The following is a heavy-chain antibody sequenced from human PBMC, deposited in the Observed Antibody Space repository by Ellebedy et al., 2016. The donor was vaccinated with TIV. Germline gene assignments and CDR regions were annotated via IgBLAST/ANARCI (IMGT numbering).Heavy chain of an antibody. CDR3: ARDPVGVGPAFDI. V-gene: IGHV3-23*01. D-gene: IGHD4-23*01. J-gene: IGHJ3*02. CDR1: GFTFDSYA. Sequence: GESLKISCAASGFTFDSYAMTWVRQAPGKGLEWVSSITGLGNNAYYEDSVTGRFSISRDNSKNTLDLQMNSLRAEDTAVYYCARDPVGVGPAFDIWGQGTMVTVSS. CDR2: ITGLGNNA.